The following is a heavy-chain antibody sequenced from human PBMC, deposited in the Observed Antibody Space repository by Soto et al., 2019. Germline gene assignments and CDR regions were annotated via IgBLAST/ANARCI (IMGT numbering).Heavy chain of an antibody. V-gene: IGHV3-48*02. D-gene: IGHD1-1*01. J-gene: IGHJ6*02. CDR2: ISSSSSTI. CDR1: GFTFSSYS. Sequence: GGSLRLSCAASGFTFSSYSMNWVRQAPGKGLEWVSYISSSSSTIYYADSVKGRFTISRDNAKNSLYLQMNSLRDEDTAVYYCARAACTGDYYYYYGMDVWGQGTTVTVSS. CDR3: ARAACTGDYYYYYGMDV.